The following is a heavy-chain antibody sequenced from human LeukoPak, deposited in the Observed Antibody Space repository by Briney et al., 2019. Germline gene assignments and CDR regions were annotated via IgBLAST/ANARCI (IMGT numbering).Heavy chain of an antibody. Sequence: SETLSLTCTISGWSLRDYYWSWLRQPPGKGLEWIGEIGGRTGITNYNPSLKSRAALSLDTSENHFSLTLHSVTAADTAVYYCARVPLRFLEPFDYWGQGTLVTVSS. CDR1: GWSLRDYY. CDR3: ARVPLRFLEPFDY. J-gene: IGHJ4*02. V-gene: IGHV4-34*01. D-gene: IGHD3-3*01. CDR2: IGGRTGIT.